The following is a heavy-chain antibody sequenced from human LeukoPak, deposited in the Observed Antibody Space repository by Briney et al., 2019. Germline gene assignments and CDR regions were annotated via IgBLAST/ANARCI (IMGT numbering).Heavy chain of an antibody. D-gene: IGHD5-24*01. V-gene: IGHV1-2*02. CDR3: VRYCSTINCSPRYFDY. CDR1: GYTFTGYY. CDR2: INPNSGVT. J-gene: IGHJ4*02. Sequence: ASVKVSCKASGYTFTGYYVHWVRQAPGQGLEWMGWINPNSGVTNYAQKFQGRVTMTRDTSISTIYMELKRLRSDDTAVYYCVRYCSTINCSPRYFDYWGQGALVTVSS.